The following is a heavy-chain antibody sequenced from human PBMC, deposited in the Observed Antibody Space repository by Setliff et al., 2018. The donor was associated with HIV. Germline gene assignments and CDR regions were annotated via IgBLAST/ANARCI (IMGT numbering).Heavy chain of an antibody. CDR3: ARVGTNWPSWFDP. J-gene: IGHJ5*02. CDR2: IHSSGGF. Sequence: SETLSLTCTVSGDSINSGDYYWSWLRQPAGERLEYIGRIHSSGGFNYNPSLQSRLTLSIDISKNHFSLKLRSVTAADTAVYYCARVGTNWPSWFDPWGQGTHVTSPQ. CDR1: GDSINSGDYY. V-gene: IGHV4-61*02. D-gene: IGHD1-1*01.